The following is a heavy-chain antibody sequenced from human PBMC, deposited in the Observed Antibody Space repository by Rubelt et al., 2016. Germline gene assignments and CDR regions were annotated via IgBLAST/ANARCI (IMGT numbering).Heavy chain of an antibody. Sequence: QVQLQQSGPGLVKPSQTLSLTCAISGDSVSSNTAAWSWIRQSPSRGFEWLGRTYDRSKGYLDYAVSMKSRISIKPDTSRNQFSLQLDSVTPDDTAVYYCATISHVRSPLWGQGTLVTVSS. V-gene: IGHV6-1*01. D-gene: IGHD2-2*02. J-gene: IGHJ4*02. CDR3: ATISHVRSPL. CDR2: TYDRSKGYL. CDR1: GDSVSSNTAA.